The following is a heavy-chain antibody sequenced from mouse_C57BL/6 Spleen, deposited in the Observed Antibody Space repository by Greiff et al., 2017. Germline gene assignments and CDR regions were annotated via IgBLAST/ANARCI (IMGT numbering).Heavy chain of an antibody. CDR3: ASQSHFHYYGSSYNWYFDV. Sequence: EVKLVESGGDLVKPGGSLKLSCAASGFTFSSYGMSWVRQTPDKRLEWVATIRSGGSYTYYPDSVKGRFTIARDNAKNTLYLQMSSLKSEDTAMYYWASQSHFHYYGSSYNWYFDVWGTGTTVTVSS. D-gene: IGHD1-1*01. J-gene: IGHJ1*03. CDR2: IRSGGSYT. CDR1: GFTFSSYG. V-gene: IGHV5-6*01.